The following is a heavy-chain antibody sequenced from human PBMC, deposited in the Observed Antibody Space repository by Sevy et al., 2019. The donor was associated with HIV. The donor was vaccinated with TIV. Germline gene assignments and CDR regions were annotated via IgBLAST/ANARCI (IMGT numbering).Heavy chain of an antibody. D-gene: IGHD4-17*01. Sequence: GGSLRLSCAASGFTFSSYSMNWVRQAPGKGLEWVSSISSSSSYIYYADSVKGRFTISRDNAKNSLYLQMNSLRAEDTAVYYWAREGYGDYEFDYWGQGTLVTVSS. CDR2: ISSSSSYI. CDR3: AREGYGDYEFDY. V-gene: IGHV3-21*01. CDR1: GFTFSSYS. J-gene: IGHJ4*02.